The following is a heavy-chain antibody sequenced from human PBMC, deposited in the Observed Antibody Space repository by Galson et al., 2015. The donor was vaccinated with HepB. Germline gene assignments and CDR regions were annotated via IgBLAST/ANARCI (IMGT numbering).Heavy chain of an antibody. CDR1: GFTSYY. Sequence: SVKVSCKASGFTSYYIHWVRQAPGQGLEWMGIINPGGGSTTYAHKFQGRVAMTRDTSTSTVFMELSSLRSEDTAVYYCATKNKKAFDIWGRGTMVTVSS. D-gene: IGHD1/OR15-1a*01. CDR3: ATKNKKAFDI. J-gene: IGHJ3*02. V-gene: IGHV1-46*03. CDR2: INPGGGST.